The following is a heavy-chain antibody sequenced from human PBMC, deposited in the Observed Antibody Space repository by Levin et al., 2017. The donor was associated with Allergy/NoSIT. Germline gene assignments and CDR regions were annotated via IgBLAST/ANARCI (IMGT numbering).Heavy chain of an antibody. CDR1: GLTFTVYA. D-gene: IGHD3-10*01. CDR3: AKLRGSTLRGPSDY. CDR2: ISYDGNDK. J-gene: IGHJ4*02. V-gene: IGHV3-30*18. Sequence: LTGGSLRLSCTASGLTFTVYAMHWVRQTPGKGLEWVAIISYDGNDKHYADSVKGRFTISREKSKNTVYLQMDSLRPDDTAVYYCAKLRGSTLRGPSDYWGQGTLVTVSS.